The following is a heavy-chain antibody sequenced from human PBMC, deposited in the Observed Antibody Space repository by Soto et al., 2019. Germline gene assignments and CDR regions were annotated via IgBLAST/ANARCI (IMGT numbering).Heavy chain of an antibody. V-gene: IGHV3-64*01. D-gene: IGHD6-6*01. CDR1: GFTLSGYA. CDR2: ISSNGVGT. Sequence: EVQLAESGGGLAQPGGSLRLSCAASGFTLSGYAMDWVRQAPGKGLEYVSGISSNGVGTYFANSVQGRFTISRDNSKNPVHLQMGSLRPEDMAVYYCTRLARPDFYYMDVWGKGTTVTVSS. CDR3: TRLARPDFYYMDV. J-gene: IGHJ6*03.